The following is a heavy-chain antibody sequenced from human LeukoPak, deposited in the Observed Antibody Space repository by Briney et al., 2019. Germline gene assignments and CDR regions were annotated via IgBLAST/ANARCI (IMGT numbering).Heavy chain of an antibody. CDR3: AREGDYYDSSGYFID. Sequence: ASVKVSCKASGYTFTGYYIHWIRQALGQGLEWMGIINPSGGSTSYAQKFQGRVTMTRDTSTSTVYMELSSLRSEDTAVYYCAREGDYYDSSGYFIDWGQGTLVTVSS. CDR1: GYTFTGYY. D-gene: IGHD3-22*01. CDR2: INPSGGST. V-gene: IGHV1-46*01. J-gene: IGHJ4*02.